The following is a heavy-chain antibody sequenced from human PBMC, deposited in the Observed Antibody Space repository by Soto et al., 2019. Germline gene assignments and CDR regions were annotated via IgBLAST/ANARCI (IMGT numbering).Heavy chain of an antibody. Sequence: EVQLLESGGGLVQPGGSLRLSCATSGFMFGSYAMNWVRQAPGKGLEWVSFISGGGSTTNYADSVRGRFTTSRDSSTDTVYLQMYSLRVEDTAVYYCAKARKYSRPYDSWGQGTLVTVSS. D-gene: IGHD6-13*01. CDR3: AKARKYSRPYDS. CDR2: ISGGGSTT. V-gene: IGHV3-23*01. CDR1: GFMFGSYA. J-gene: IGHJ5*01.